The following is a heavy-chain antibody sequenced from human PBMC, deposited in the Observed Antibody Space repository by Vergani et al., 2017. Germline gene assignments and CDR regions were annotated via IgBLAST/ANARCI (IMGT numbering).Heavy chain of an antibody. CDR3: ARHKEQLVPGNYYYYYYMDV. D-gene: IGHD6-13*01. Sequence: QLQLQESDPGLVKPSETLSLTCTVPGGYIRSTLYYWGSILQTPGKGLEWIGTIYYIGGTYYNPTLKSRVTISVDTSKNKFSLKLNSVTAADTAVYYCARHKEQLVPGNYYYYYYMDVWGKGTTVTVSS. CDR1: GGYIRSTLYY. J-gene: IGHJ6*03. V-gene: IGHV4-39*01. CDR2: IYYIGGT.